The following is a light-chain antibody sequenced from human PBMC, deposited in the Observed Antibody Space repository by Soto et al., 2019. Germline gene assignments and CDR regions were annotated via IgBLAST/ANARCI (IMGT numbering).Light chain of an antibody. CDR2: DAS. CDR3: QQYGDWPGA. J-gene: IGKJ4*01. Sequence: EIVMTQSPATLSVSPGERATLSCRASHSVSSNLAWYQQKPGQAPTLPMYDASSRATGIPARFSGSGSGTEYSLTISSLQSEDFAVYSCQQYGDWPGAFGGGTKVDIK. CDR1: HSVSSN. V-gene: IGKV3D-15*01.